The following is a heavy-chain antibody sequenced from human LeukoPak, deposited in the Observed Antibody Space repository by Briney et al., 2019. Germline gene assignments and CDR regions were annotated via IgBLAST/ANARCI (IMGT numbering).Heavy chain of an antibody. J-gene: IGHJ6*02. Sequence: ASVKLSCKASGYTFTSYDINWVREATGQGLEWMGWMNPNSGNTGYAQKFQGRVTMTRNTSISTAYMELSSLRSEDTAVYYCAREASSSWYGNYGMDVWRQGTTVTVSS. CDR3: AREASSSWYGNYGMDV. D-gene: IGHD6-13*01. CDR1: GYTFTSYD. V-gene: IGHV1-8*01. CDR2: MNPNSGNT.